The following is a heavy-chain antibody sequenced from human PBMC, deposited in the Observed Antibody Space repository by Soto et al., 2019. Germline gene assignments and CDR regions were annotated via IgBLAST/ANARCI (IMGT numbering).Heavy chain of an antibody. D-gene: IGHD4-17*01. V-gene: IGHV6-1*01. J-gene: IGHJ4*01. CDR1: WDSLSSNSAA. CDR2: TDYRPKWYN. Sequence: PWQTPALTCAISWDSLSSNSAALNWIRESPSRGLEWLGRTDYRPKWYNDEEVSVKSRITINRDKSKNQLSLQLNSVIPEDSAGYYCARGCGEVDYWGQGTLVSVSS. CDR3: ARGCGEVDY.